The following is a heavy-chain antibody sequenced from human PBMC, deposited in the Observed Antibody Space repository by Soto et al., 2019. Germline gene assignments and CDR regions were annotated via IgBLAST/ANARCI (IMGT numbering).Heavy chain of an antibody. CDR3: ARSNYYDSSGYYWPPFDY. CDR2: IIPIFGTA. V-gene: IGHV1-69*06. J-gene: IGHJ4*02. D-gene: IGHD3-22*01. CDR1: GGTFSSYA. Sequence: WASVKVSCKASGGTFSSYAISWVRQAPGQGLEWMGGIIPIFGTANYAQKFQGRVTITADKSTSTAYMELSSLRSEDTAVYYCARSNYYDSSGYYWPPFDYWGQGALVTVSS.